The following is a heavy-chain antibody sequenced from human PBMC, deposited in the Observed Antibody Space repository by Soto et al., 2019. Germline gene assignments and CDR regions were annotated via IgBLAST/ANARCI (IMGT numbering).Heavy chain of an antibody. CDR1: GGTFKTFG. CDR3: ARDVLGGWVEKTYRDFDI. J-gene: IGHJ3*02. D-gene: IGHD2-8*01. Sequence: QVQLVQSGAELKKPGSSVTVSCQASGGTFKTFGVSWVRQATGQGLKWMGGIIPLLSTTDYAQNFQGGISISADESTNSVFMELTRLRSEETAVYYWARDVLGGWVEKTYRDFDIWGQGTLVAVSS. V-gene: IGHV1-69*01. CDR2: IIPLLSTT.